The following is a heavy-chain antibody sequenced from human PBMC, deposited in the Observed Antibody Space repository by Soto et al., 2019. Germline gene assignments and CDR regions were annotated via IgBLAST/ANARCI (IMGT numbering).Heavy chain of an antibody. CDR3: AKDRPSSGWFSPGDYCMHV. D-gene: IGHD6-19*01. V-gene: IGHV3-30*18. CDR2: ISYDGSNK. CDR1: GFTFSSYG. J-gene: IGHJ6*02. Sequence: QVQLVESGGGVVQPGRSLRLSCAASGFTFSSYGMHWVRQAPGKGLEWVAVISYDGSNKYYADSVKGRFTISRDNSKNTLYLQMNSLRAEDTAVYYCAKDRPSSGWFSPGDYCMHVWGQGTTVTVSS.